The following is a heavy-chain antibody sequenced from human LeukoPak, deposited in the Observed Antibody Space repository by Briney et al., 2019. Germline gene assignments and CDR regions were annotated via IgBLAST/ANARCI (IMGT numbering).Heavy chain of an antibody. CDR2: IIPILGIA. V-gene: IGHV1-69*04. Sequence: SVKVSCMASGYSFTSHDINWVRQATGQGLEWMGRIIPILGIANYAQKFQGRVTITADKSTSTAYMELSSLRSEDTAVYYCARDGPTAYYYDSSGYYSFYFDYWGQGTLVTVSS. D-gene: IGHD3-22*01. J-gene: IGHJ4*02. CDR1: GYSFTSHD. CDR3: ARDGPTAYYYDSSGYYSFYFDY.